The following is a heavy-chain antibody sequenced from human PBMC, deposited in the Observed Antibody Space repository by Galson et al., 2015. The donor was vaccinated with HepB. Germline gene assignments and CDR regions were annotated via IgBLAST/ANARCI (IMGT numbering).Heavy chain of an antibody. V-gene: IGHV7-4-1*02. Sequence: SVKVSCKASGYTFTSYAMNWVRQAPGQGLEWMGWINTNTGNPTYAQGFTGRFVFSLDTSVSTAYLQISSLKAEGTAVYYCARAEYYYDSSGYSSSYRRTYQEIDYWGQGTLGTVSS. D-gene: IGHD3-22*01. CDR1: GYTFTSYA. CDR3: ARAEYYYDSSGYSSSYRRTYQEIDY. J-gene: IGHJ4*02. CDR2: INTNTGNP.